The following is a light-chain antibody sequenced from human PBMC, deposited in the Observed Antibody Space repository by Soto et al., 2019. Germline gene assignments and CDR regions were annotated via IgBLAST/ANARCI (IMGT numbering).Light chain of an antibody. CDR2: EVN. CDR3: ASSSSGTTDV. V-gene: IGLV2-14*01. CDR1: RSDIGDSNF. J-gene: IGLJ1*01. Sequence: QSALTQPASVSGSPGQSVTISCTGPRSDIGDSNFISWYQQSPGKAPRLLIYEVNNRPSGVSSRFSGSKAGNTASLTISGLHEDDQADYYCASSSSGTTDVFGSGTKVTVL.